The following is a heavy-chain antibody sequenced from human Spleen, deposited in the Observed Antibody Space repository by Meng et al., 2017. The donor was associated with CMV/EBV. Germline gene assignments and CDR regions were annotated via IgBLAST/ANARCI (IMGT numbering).Heavy chain of an antibody. Sequence: SETLSLTCTVSGGSISSSSYYWGWIRQPPGKGLEWIGSIYYSGSTYYNPSLKSRVTISVDTSKNQFSLKLSSVTAADTAVYYCARAGYGDYYYGLDVWGQGTTVTVSS. CDR3: ARAGYGDYYYGLDV. CDR1: GGSISSSSYY. J-gene: IGHJ6*02. D-gene: IGHD5-18*01. CDR2: IYYSGST. V-gene: IGHV4-39*01.